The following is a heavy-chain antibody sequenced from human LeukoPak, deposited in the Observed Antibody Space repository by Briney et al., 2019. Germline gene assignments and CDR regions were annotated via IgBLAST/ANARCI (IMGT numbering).Heavy chain of an antibody. CDR3: ARGRYYGMDV. Sequence: GGSLRLSCAASGFTSTSYWMHWVRQAPGKGLVWVSRVNSDGSSTTYADSVKGRFTISRDNAKNTLYLQMNSLRAEDTAVYYCARGRYYGMDVWGQGTTVTVSS. V-gene: IGHV3-74*01. J-gene: IGHJ6*02. CDR2: VNSDGSST. CDR1: GFTSTSYW.